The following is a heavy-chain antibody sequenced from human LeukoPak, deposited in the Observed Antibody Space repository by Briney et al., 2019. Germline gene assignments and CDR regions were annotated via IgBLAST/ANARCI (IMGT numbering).Heavy chain of an antibody. CDR2: ISYDGSNK. D-gene: IGHD6-6*01. Sequence: GGSLRLSCAASGFTFSSYGMHWVRQAPGKGLEWVAVISYDGSNKYYADSVKGRFTISRDNSKNTLYLQMNSLRAEDTAVYYCARGFIAARPYDYMDVWGKGTTVTVSS. CDR3: ARGFIAARPYDYMDV. J-gene: IGHJ6*03. V-gene: IGHV3-30*19. CDR1: GFTFSSYG.